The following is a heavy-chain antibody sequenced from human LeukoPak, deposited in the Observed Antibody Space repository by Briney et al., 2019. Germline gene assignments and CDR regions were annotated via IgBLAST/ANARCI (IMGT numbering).Heavy chain of an antibody. V-gene: IGHV4-59*08. Sequence: SETLSLTCTVSGGSISSYYWSWIRQPPGKGLEWTGYIYYSGSTNYNPSLKSRVTISVDTSKNQFSLKLSSVTAADTAVYYCARLIHYDFWSGYSPTFDAFDIWGQGTMVTVSS. CDR1: GGSISSYY. CDR3: ARLIHYDFWSGYSPTFDAFDI. CDR2: IYYSGST. J-gene: IGHJ3*02. D-gene: IGHD3-3*01.